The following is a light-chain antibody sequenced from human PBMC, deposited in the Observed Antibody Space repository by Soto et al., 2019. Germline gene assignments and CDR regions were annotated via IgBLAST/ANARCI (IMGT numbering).Light chain of an antibody. V-gene: IGKV3-15*01. J-gene: IGKJ1*01. CDR3: QQYETWLPAT. Sequence: SLSTVSLYTGERATLSCRASQSVSNYSAWYQEKPGQPPRLLIYGASTRATGIPLRFSGSGSGTDFTLTISSLQYEDFAVYYCQQYETWLPATCGQGTNVDIK. CDR1: QSVSNY. CDR2: GAS.